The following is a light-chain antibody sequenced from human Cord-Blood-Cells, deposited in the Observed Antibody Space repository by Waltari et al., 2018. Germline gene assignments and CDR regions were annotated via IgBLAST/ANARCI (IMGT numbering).Light chain of an antibody. CDR1: QSVSSSS. J-gene: IGKJ2*01. Sequence: EIVLTQSPVTLSLSPGESATLSCRASQSVSSSSLAWYQQKPGQAPRLLIYGASSRATGIPDRLSGSGSGTDFTLTISRLEPEDFAVYYCQQYGSSPETFGQGTKLEIK. V-gene: IGKV3-20*01. CDR3: QQYGSSPET. CDR2: GAS.